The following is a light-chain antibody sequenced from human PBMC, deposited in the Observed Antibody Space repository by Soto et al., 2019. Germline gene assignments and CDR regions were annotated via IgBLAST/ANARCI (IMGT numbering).Light chain of an antibody. CDR3: QQYDNWPPIT. CDR1: QSISSW. V-gene: IGKV1-5*01. CDR2: GAS. J-gene: IGKJ5*01. Sequence: DIQMTQSPSTLSASVGDRVTITCRVSQSISSWLAWYQQKPGKAPKLLIYGASSLQSGVPSRFSGSGSGTEFTLTISSLLSEDFAVYYCQQYDNWPPITFGQGTRLEIK.